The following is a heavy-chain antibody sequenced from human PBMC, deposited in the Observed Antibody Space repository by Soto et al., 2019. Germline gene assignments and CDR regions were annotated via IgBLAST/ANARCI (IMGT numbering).Heavy chain of an antibody. CDR3: ARDRYYYDSSGYLSYYYGMDV. V-gene: IGHV3-21*01. J-gene: IGHJ6*02. CDR1: GFTFSSYS. CDR2: ISSSSSYI. D-gene: IGHD3-22*01. Sequence: LSCAASGFTFSSYSMNWVRQAPGKGLEWVSSISSSSSYIYYADSVKGRFTISRDNAKNSLYLQMNSLRAEDTAVYYCARDRYYYDSSGYLSYYYGMDVWGQGTTVTVSS.